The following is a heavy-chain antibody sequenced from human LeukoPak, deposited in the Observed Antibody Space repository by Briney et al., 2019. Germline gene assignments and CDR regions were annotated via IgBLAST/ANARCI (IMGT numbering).Heavy chain of an antibody. Sequence: SGGSLRLSCAASGFNFNTYSMNWVRQAPGKGLEWVSYISSSSGTIYYADSVKGRFTISRDNANNSLYLQMNSLRAEDTAVFYCARRPWFGEYNMDVWGKGTTVTVSS. CDR2: ISSSSGTI. V-gene: IGHV3-48*04. CDR1: GFNFNTYS. D-gene: IGHD3-10*01. J-gene: IGHJ6*03. CDR3: ARRPWFGEYNMDV.